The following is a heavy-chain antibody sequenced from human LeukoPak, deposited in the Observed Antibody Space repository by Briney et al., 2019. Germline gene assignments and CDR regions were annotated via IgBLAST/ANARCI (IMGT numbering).Heavy chain of an antibody. Sequence: GGSLRLSCAASGFTFSNYTMNWVRQAPGKGPERASSSSSGRNYIYDADSVKGRFTISRDNAKNSLYLQMNSLRAEDTAVYYCARARFGYTILGGAFDIWGQGTMVTVSS. CDR2: SSSGRNYI. D-gene: IGHD5-12*01. CDR3: ARARFGYTILGGAFDI. CDR1: GFTFSNYT. V-gene: IGHV3-21*01. J-gene: IGHJ3*02.